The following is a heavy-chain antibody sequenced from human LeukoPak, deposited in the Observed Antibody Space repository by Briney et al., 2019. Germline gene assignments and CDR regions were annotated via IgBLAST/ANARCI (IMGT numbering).Heavy chain of an antibody. CDR3: ARGAGNCSGGSCYDY. CDR1: GGSFSVYY. D-gene: IGHD2-15*01. Sequence: SETLSLTCAVYGGSFSVYYWSWIRQPPGKGLEWIGEINHSGSTNYNPSLKSRVTISVDTSKSQLSLKLSSVTAADTAVYYCARGAGNCSGGSCYDYWGQGTLVTVSS. CDR2: INHSGST. V-gene: IGHV4-34*01. J-gene: IGHJ4*02.